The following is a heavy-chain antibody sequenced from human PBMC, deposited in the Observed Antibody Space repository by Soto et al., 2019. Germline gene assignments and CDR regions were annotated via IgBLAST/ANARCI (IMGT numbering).Heavy chain of an antibody. CDR3: TTRFIVTRPIDYYYYMDV. CDR1: GFTFSGSA. V-gene: IGHV3-73*01. J-gene: IGHJ6*03. D-gene: IGHD1-26*01. CDR2: IRSKANSYAT. Sequence: GGSLRLSCAASGFTFSGSAMHWVRQASGKGLEWVGRIRSKANSYATAYAASVKGRFTISRDDSKNTAYLQMNSLKTEDTAVYYCTTRFIVTRPIDYYYYMDVWGKGTTVTVSS.